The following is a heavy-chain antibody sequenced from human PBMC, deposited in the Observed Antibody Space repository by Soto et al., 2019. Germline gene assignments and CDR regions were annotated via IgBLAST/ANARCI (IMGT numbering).Heavy chain of an antibody. J-gene: IGHJ4*02. Sequence: PGGSLRLSCTASGFTFGDYAMSWVRQAPGKGLEWVGFIRSKAYGGTTEYAASVKGRFTISRDDSKSIAYLQMNSLKTEDTAVYYCTREVTIFGVVISYFDYWGQGTLVTVSS. V-gene: IGHV3-49*04. CDR2: IRSKAYGGTT. CDR1: GFTFGDYA. D-gene: IGHD3-3*01. CDR3: TREVTIFGVVISYFDY.